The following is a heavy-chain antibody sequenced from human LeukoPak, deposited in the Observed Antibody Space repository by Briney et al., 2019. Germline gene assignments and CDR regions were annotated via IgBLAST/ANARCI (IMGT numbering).Heavy chain of an antibody. CDR1: GFTFSSYS. CDR2: INTDGSST. CDR3: ARVIGWDEPFDL. Sequence: GGSLRLSCAASGFTFSSYSMNWVRQAPGKGLVWVSRINTDGSSTNYADPVRGRFTVSRDNAKNTLYLQMNSLRVEDTAVYYCARVIGWDEPFDLWGHGTLVTVSS. D-gene: IGHD1-26*01. J-gene: IGHJ3*01. V-gene: IGHV3-74*01.